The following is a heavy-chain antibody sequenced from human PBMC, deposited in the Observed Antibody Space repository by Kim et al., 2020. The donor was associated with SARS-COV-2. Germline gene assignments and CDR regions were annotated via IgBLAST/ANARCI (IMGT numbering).Heavy chain of an antibody. Sequence: SETLSLTCTVSGGSISSYYWSWIRQPPGKGLEWIGYIYYSGSTNYNPSLKSRVTISVDTSRNQFSLKLSSVTAADTAVYYCARDTAPQYCSSTSCPYDAFDIWGQGTMVTVSS. V-gene: IGHV4-59*13. CDR1: GGSISSYY. D-gene: IGHD2-2*01. CDR2: IYYSGST. CDR3: ARDTAPQYCSSTSCPYDAFDI. J-gene: IGHJ3*02.